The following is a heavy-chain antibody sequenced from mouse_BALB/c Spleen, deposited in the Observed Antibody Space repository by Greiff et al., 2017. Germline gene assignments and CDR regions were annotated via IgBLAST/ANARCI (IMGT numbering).Heavy chain of an antibody. CDR1: GFSLTSYG. CDR2: IWAGGST. Sequence: VKLMESGPGLVAPSQSLSITCTVSGFSLTSYGVHWVRQPPGKGLEWLGVIWAGGSTNYNSALMSRLSISKDNSKSQVFLKMNSLQTDDTAMYYCARNYGSRGGFAYWGQGTLVTVSA. D-gene: IGHD1-1*01. V-gene: IGHV2-9*02. J-gene: IGHJ3*01. CDR3: ARNYGSRGGFAY.